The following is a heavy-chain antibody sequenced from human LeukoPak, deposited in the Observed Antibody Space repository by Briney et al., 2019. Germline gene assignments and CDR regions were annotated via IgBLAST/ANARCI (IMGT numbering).Heavy chain of an antibody. V-gene: IGHV3-30*18. CDR1: GFTFSSYG. J-gene: IGHJ6*02. CDR3: AKLEQGGRESYYYYGMDV. CDR2: ISYDGSNK. Sequence: GRSLRLSCAASGFTFSSYGMHWVRQAPGKGLEWVAVISYDGSNKYYADSVKGRFTISRDNSKNTLYLQMNNLRAEDTAVYYCAKLEQGGRESYYYYGMDVWGQGTTVTVSS. D-gene: IGHD1/OR15-1a*01.